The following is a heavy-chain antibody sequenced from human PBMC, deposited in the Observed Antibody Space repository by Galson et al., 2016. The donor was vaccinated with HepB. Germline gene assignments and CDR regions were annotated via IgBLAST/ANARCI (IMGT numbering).Heavy chain of an antibody. V-gene: IGHV3-23*01. Sequence: SLRLSCAASGFTFNSYAMNWVRQAPGKGLEWVSGISGSGGSTYYADSVKGRFTISRDNSKNTLYLQMNSLRAEDTAIYYCAKRGCAFDIWGQGTMVTVSS. CDR1: GFTFNSYA. J-gene: IGHJ3*02. CDR2: ISGSGGST. D-gene: IGHD3-10*01. CDR3: AKRGCAFDI.